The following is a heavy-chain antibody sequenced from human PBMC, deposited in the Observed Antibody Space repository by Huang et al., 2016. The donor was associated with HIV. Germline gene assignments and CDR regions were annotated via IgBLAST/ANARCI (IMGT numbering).Heavy chain of an antibody. CDR1: GGTFSSYV. J-gene: IGHJ4*02. CDR2: ITTIFDKT. D-gene: IGHD1-26*01. V-gene: IGHV1-69*01. Sequence: QVHLVQSGAEVKKPGSSVKVSCKASGGTFSSYVISWVRQAPGQGLEWMGGITTIFDKTNYAQKCQGRVTIIADESTRTAYMEMSSLRPEDTATYYCATGPRGSGSFNWGQGTLVIVSS. CDR3: ATGPRGSGSFN.